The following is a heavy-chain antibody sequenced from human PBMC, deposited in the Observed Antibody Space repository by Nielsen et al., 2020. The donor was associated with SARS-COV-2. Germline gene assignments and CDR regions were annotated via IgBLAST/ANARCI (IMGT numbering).Heavy chain of an antibody. D-gene: IGHD3-10*01. Sequence: SVKVSCKASPGTFNSYTFSWVRKAPGQGLEWMGGIIPIFGAPNYALKFQGRVAISADESTTTVYMELTSLSSEDTAVYYCAGDQEVRDVISYYYYGLDVWGQGTTVTVSS. CDR3: AGDQEVRDVISYYYYGLDV. J-gene: IGHJ6*02. CDR1: PGTFNSYT. V-gene: IGHV1-69*13. CDR2: IIPIFGAP.